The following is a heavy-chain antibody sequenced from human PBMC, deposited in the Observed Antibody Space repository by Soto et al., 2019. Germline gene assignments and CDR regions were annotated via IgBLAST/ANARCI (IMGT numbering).Heavy chain of an antibody. D-gene: IGHD6-13*01. J-gene: IGHJ4*02. V-gene: IGHV2-26*01. CDR1: GFSLSNAKMG. CDR3: ARITLYSSSWYEDY. CDR2: IFSNDEK. Sequence: QVTLKESSPVLVKPTETLTLTCTVSGFSLSNAKMGVSWIQQPPGKALEWLAHIFSNDEKSYSTSLKSRLTISKDTSKSQVVLTMTNMDPVDTATYYCARITLYSSSWYEDYWGQGTLVTVSS.